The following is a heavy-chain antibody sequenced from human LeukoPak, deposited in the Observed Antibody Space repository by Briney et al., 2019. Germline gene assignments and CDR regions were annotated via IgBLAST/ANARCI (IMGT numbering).Heavy chain of an antibody. Sequence: PSQTLSLTCTVSGGSINSGGYFWSWIRQPPGKGLEWIGYISYSGSTNSNPSLKSRVTISLDTSKNQFSLKLSSVTAADTAVYYCAGHHPRNTVDFWGQGTLVTVSS. CDR2: ISYSGST. V-gene: IGHV4-61*08. CDR1: GGSINSGGYF. D-gene: IGHD2/OR15-2a*01. J-gene: IGHJ4*02. CDR3: AGHHPRNTVDF.